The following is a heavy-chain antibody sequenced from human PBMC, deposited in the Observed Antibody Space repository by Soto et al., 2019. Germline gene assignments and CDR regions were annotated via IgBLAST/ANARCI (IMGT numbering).Heavy chain of an antibody. CDR2: IYPGDSDT. D-gene: IGHD4-4*01. CDR1: GYSFTNYW. CDR3: ARQRTTVTTGYFDY. Sequence: GESLKISCKGSGYSFTNYWIGWVRQMPGKGLEWMGIIYPGDSDTRYRPSFQGQVTISADKSISTAYLQWSSLKASGTAMYYCARQRTTVTTGYFDYWGQGTLVTVSS. V-gene: IGHV5-51*01. J-gene: IGHJ4*02.